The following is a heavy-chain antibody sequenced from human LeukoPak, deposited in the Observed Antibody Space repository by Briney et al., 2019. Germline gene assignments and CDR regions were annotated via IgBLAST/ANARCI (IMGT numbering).Heavy chain of an antibody. J-gene: IGHJ3*02. CDR1: GGSISSYY. Sequence: KPSETLSLTCTVSGGSISSYYWSWIRQPPGKGLEWIGYIYYSGSTNYNPSLKSRVTISVDTSKNQFSLKLSSVTAADTAVYYCAKASYYDSSGYYVDDAFDIWGQGTMVTVSS. V-gene: IGHV4-59*01. CDR2: IYYSGST. CDR3: AKASYYDSSGYYVDDAFDI. D-gene: IGHD3-22*01.